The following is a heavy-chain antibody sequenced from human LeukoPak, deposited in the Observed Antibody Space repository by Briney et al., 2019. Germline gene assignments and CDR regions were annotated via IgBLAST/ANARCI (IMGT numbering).Heavy chain of an antibody. V-gene: IGHV4-4*07. CDR1: GGSLNSYY. CDR2: IYTTVSI. D-gene: IGHD3-10*01. Sequence: SETLSLTCTVSGGSLNSYYWRWIRQPAGKGLEWIGRIYTTVSINYNPSLKSRVTMSVDTSKNQLSLKLSSVTAADTAVYYCAREGSALLGELPQGVEIFDYWGQGTLVTVSS. J-gene: IGHJ4*02. CDR3: AREGSALLGELPQGVEIFDY.